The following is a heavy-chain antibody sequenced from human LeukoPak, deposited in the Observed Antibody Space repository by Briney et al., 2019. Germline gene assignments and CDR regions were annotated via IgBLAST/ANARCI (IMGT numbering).Heavy chain of an antibody. V-gene: IGHV3-66*01. Sequence: GGSLRLSCAASGFTVSNNYMSWVRQAPGKGLEWVSLIYSGATTYYADSVEGRFTISRDNSKNTLYLQMNSLRDEDTAVYYCARARGVAAAVVDYWGQGTLVTVSS. J-gene: IGHJ4*02. CDR3: ARARGVAAAVVDY. D-gene: IGHD6-13*01. CDR1: GFTVSNNY. CDR2: IYSGATT.